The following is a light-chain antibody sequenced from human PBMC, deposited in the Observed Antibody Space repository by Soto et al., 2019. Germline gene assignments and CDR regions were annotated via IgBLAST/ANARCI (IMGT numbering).Light chain of an antibody. CDR1: QNVRFY. J-gene: IGKJ1*01. Sequence: EIVLTQSPATLSLSPGERATLSCRASQNVRFYLAWYQQKPGQTPRLLIYAASTRASGIPARFSGSGSGTDFTLTISSLEPEDFAVYYCQQRTNWSWTFGRGTKVEVK. CDR3: QQRTNWSWT. CDR2: AAS. V-gene: IGKV3-11*01.